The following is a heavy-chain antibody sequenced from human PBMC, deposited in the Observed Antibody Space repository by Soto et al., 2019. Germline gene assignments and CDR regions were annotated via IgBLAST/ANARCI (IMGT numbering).Heavy chain of an antibody. V-gene: IGHV1-2*02. J-gene: IGHJ5*02. D-gene: IGHD2-2*02. CDR3: ARDQVEYCSSTSCYIWFDP. CDR1: GYTFTGYY. Sequence: ASVKVSCKASGYTFTGYYMHWVRQAPGQGLEWVGWINPNSGGTNYAQKFQGRVTMTRDTSISTAYMELSRLRSDDTAVYYCARDQVEYCSSTSCYIWFDPWGQGTLVTV. CDR2: INPNSGGT.